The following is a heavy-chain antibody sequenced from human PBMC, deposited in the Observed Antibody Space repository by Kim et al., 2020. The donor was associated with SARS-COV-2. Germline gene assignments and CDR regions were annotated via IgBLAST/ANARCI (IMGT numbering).Heavy chain of an antibody. D-gene: IGHD3-22*01. V-gene: IGHV1-3*01. CDR2: INAGNGNT. J-gene: IGHJ4*02. CDR1: GYTFTSYA. Sequence: ASVKVSCKASGYTFTSYAMHWVRQAPGQGLEWMGWINAGNGNTKYSQKFQGRVTITRDTSASTAYMELSSLRSEDTAVYYCARVLLPRGGSGCYRGAYLDYWRQGTLVTVSS. CDR3: ARVLLPRGGSGCYRGAYLDY.